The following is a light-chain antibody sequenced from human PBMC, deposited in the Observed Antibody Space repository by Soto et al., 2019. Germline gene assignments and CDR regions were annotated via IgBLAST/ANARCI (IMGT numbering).Light chain of an antibody. V-gene: IGKV3-20*01. J-gene: IGKJ1*01. CDR1: QTVRNNY. Sequence: EFVLTQSPGTLTLSPGERANLACRASQTVRNNYLAWYQQKPGQAPRLLIYDASSRATGIPDRFSGGGSGTDFTLTICRLAPEDFAVYYCQQYGSSPETFGQGTKVDI. CDR2: DAS. CDR3: QQYGSSPET.